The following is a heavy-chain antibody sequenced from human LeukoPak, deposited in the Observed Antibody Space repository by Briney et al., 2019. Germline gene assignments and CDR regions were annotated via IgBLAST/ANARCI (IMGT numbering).Heavy chain of an antibody. CDR1: GGSISSYY. D-gene: IGHD2-21*02. CDR3: ARAYCGGDCYPNYYYYYYMDV. CDR2: IYYSGST. J-gene: IGHJ6*03. Sequence: SETLSLTCTVSGGSISSYYWSWIRPPPGKGLEWIGYIYYSGSTNYNPSLKSRVTISVDTSKNQFSLKLSSVTAADTAVYYCARAYCGGDCYPNYYYYYYMDVWGKGTTVTVSS. V-gene: IGHV4-59*01.